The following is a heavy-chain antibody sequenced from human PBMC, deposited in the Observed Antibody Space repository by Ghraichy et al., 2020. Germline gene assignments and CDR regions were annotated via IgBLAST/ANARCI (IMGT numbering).Heavy chain of an antibody. V-gene: IGHV3-21*01. CDR1: GFTFSSYS. J-gene: IGHJ5*02. D-gene: IGHD2-15*01. Sequence: GGSLRLSCAASGFTFSSYSMNWVRQAPGKGLEWVSSISSSSSYIYYADSVKGRFTISRDNAKNSLYLQMNSLRAEDTAVYYCARVGIVVVARGWFDPWGRGTLVTVSS. CDR2: ISSSSSYI. CDR3: ARVGIVVVARGWFDP.